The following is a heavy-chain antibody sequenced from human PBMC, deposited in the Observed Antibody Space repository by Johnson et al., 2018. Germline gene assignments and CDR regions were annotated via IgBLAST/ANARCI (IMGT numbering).Heavy chain of an antibody. J-gene: IGHJ6*02. Sequence: QVQLQESGPGLVKPSETLSLTCTVSGGSITSYYWSWIRQPPGKGLEWIGYIYYSGSTNYNPSLKSRVTISEDTSKNQFSLKLSSVTAADTAVYYCARAAAVAATYVMAVWGQGTTVTVSS. V-gene: IGHV4-59*01. CDR1: GGSITSYY. D-gene: IGHD6-19*01. CDR3: ARAAAVAATYVMAV. CDR2: IYYSGST.